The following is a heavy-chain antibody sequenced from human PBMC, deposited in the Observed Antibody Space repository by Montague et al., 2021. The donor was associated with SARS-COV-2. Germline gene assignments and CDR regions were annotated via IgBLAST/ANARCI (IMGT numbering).Heavy chain of an antibody. V-gene: IGHV3-23*01. CDR3: AKDPGYYYDNG. CDR2: ISNSGGSV. CDR1: GFTFSSYA. D-gene: IGHD3-22*01. Sequence: SLRLSCAASGFTFSSYAMSWVRQAPGRLEWVSSISNSGGSVYYADSVKGRFTISRDNSKNTLYLQMNNLRADDTAMYFCAKDPGYYYDNGWGQGTLVTVSS. J-gene: IGHJ4*02.